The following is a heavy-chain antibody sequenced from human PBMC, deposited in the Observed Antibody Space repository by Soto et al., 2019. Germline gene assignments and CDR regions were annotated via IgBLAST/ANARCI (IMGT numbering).Heavy chain of an antibody. J-gene: IGHJ3*01. CDR1: GYTFSDYS. V-gene: IGHV1-18*01. CDR3: AREFASGYYDTSGNNAFDF. CDR2: ISGYKGKR. Sequence: QVQLVQSGAEVEKPGASVKVSCKAFGYTFSDYSISWVRQAPGQGLDWLGWISGYKGKRNYAQKFHDRVTLTTDTSTSTAYMELRSLTSDDTAVYYCAREFASGYYDTSGNNAFDFWGQGTMVTVSS. D-gene: IGHD3-22*01.